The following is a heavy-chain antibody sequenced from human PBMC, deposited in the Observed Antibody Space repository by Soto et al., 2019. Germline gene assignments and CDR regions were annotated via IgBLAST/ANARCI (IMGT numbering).Heavy chain of an antibody. CDR2: IYYSGTT. D-gene: IGHD6-19*01. CDR1: GGSISSSSYY. CDR3: ARRITKPAGCDY. Sequence: SETLSLTCTVSGGSISSSSYYWGWIRQPLGKGLEWIGSIYYSGTTYYNPSLKSRVTISVDTSKNQFSLKLSSVTAADTAVYYCARRITKPAGCDYWGQGTLVTVSS. J-gene: IGHJ4*02. V-gene: IGHV4-39*01.